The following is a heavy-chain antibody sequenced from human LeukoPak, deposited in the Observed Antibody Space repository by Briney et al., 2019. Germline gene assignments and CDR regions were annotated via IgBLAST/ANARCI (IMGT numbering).Heavy chain of an antibody. V-gene: IGHV3-23*01. CDR3: ARERYSSSWVDY. CDR2: ISGSGGST. CDR1: GFTFSSYA. J-gene: IGHJ4*02. D-gene: IGHD6-13*01. Sequence: GGSLRLSCAASGFTFSSYAMSWVRQAPGKGLEWVSAISGSGGSTYYADSVKGRFTISRDNAKNSLYLQMNSLRAEDTAVYYCARERYSSSWVDYWGQGTLVTVSS.